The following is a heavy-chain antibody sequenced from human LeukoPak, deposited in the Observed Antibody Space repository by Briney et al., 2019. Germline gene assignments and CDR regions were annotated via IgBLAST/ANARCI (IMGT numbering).Heavy chain of an antibody. J-gene: IGHJ4*02. CDR1: GFTFSSYS. Sequence: PGGSLRLACAASGFTFSSYSMNWVRQAPGKGLEWVSYISSGGSTIYYADSVRGRFTISRDNSKNTLYLQMNSLRAEDTAVYYCARESIDYWGQGTLVTVSS. V-gene: IGHV3-48*01. CDR2: ISSGGSTI. CDR3: ARESIDY.